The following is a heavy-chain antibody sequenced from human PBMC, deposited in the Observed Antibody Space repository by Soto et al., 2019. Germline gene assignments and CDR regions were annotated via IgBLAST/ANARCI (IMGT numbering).Heavy chain of an antibody. Sequence: SLSLTGTVSEGSVSSGHYYWSWSRQHPGKGLEWIGYTYYSGSTYYNPSLKSRVTISVDTSKNQFSLKLSSVTAADTAVYYCARGGYITMLRGVIKAPDYWGQGTLVTVSS. CDR2: TYYSGST. CDR1: EGSVSSGHYY. D-gene: IGHD3-10*01. CDR3: ARGGYITMLRGVIKAPDY. V-gene: IGHV4-31*03. J-gene: IGHJ4*02.